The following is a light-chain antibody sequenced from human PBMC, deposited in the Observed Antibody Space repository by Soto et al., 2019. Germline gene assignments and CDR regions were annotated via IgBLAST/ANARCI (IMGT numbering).Light chain of an antibody. CDR3: QQRSKWPLIT. J-gene: IGKJ5*01. CDR2: DTS. V-gene: IGKV3D-20*02. CDR1: QSVSTSY. Sequence: DIVLTQSPSTVALSPGDRATXSCRASQSVSTSYLAWYQQKPGQSPRLLIYDTSNRATGITDRLSGSGSGTDFTLTISSLEPEDFAVYYCQQRSKWPLITFGQRKRLE.